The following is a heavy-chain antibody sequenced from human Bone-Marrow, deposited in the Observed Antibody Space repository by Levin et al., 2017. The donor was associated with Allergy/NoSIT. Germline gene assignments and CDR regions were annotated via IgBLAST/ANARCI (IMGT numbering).Heavy chain of an antibody. CDR3: TAAGDHNWFDP. CDR1: GFTFSNAW. Sequence: GESLKISCAASGFTFSNAWMNWVRQAPGKGLEWVGRIKSKTDGGTTDYAAPVKGRFTISRDDSKNTLYLQMNSLKTEDTAVYYCTAAGDHNWFDPWGQGTLVTVSS. D-gene: IGHD3-10*01. J-gene: IGHJ5*02. CDR2: IKSKTDGGTT. V-gene: IGHV3-15*07.